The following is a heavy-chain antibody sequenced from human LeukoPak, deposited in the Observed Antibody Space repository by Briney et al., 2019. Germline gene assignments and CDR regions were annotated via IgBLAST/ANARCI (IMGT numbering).Heavy chain of an antibody. D-gene: IGHD3-22*01. J-gene: IGHJ4*02. CDR3: AKPHYYDSSGYYSPLDY. Sequence: GGSLRLSCAASGFTFSSYGLHWVRQAPGKGLEWVAVISYDGSNKYYADSVKGRFTISGDNSKNTLYLQMNSLRAEDTAVYYCAKPHYYDSSGYYSPLDYWGQGTLVTVSS. CDR2: ISYDGSNK. CDR1: GFTFSSYG. V-gene: IGHV3-30*18.